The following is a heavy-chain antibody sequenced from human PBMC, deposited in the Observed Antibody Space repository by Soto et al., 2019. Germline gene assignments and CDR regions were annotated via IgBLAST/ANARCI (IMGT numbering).Heavy chain of an antibody. CDR1: GGSISSGGYY. CDR2: IYYSGST. CDR3: ASGYMVRGVIRGMDV. J-gene: IGHJ6*02. D-gene: IGHD3-10*01. V-gene: IGHV4-31*03. Sequence: PSETLSLTCTVSGGSISSGGYYWSWIRQHPGKGLEWIGYIYYSGSTYYNPSLKSRVTISVDTSKNQFSLKLSSVTAADTAVYYCASGYMVRGVIRGMDVWGQGTTVTVSS.